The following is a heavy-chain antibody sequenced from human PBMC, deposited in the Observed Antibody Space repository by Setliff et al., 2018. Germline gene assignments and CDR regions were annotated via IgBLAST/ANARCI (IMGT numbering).Heavy chain of an antibody. CDR2: INPSGGNT. J-gene: IGHJ4*02. CDR1: GYTFTSYY. V-gene: IGHV1-46*01. Sequence: GASVKVSCKASGYTFTSYYMHWVRQAPGQGLEWMGIINPSGGNTAYAQEFQGRVTMTRNSSISTAYMELSTLRSEDTAVYYCARAGYDSSGYYYEGGTYWGQGTLVTVSS. CDR3: ARAGYDSSGYYYEGGTY. D-gene: IGHD3-22*01.